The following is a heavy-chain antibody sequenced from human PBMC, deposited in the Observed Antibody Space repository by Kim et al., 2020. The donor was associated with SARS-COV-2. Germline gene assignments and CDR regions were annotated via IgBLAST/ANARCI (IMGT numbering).Heavy chain of an antibody. CDR1: GGSISSSSYY. J-gene: IGHJ3*02. CDR3: ARGDLDTVDPYAFDI. V-gene: IGHV4-39*01. CDR2: IYYSGST. D-gene: IGHD1-26*01. Sequence: SETLSLTCTVSGGSISSSSYYWGWIRQPPGKGLEWIGSIYYSGSTYYNPSLKSRVTISVDTSKNQFSLKLSSVTAADTAVYYCARGDLDTVDPYAFDIWGQGTMVTVSS.